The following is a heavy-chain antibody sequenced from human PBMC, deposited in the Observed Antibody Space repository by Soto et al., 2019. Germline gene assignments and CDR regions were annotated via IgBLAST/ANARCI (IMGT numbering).Heavy chain of an antibody. D-gene: IGHD1-1*01. V-gene: IGHV3-33*01. CDR2: IWYDGSNK. Sequence: QVQLVESGGGVVQPGRSLRLSCAASGFTFSSYGMHWVRQAPGKGLEWVAVIWYDGSNKYYADSVKGRFTISRDNSKNTLYLQMNSLRAEDTAVYYCARARGTPRIDWYFDLWGRDTLVTVSS. CDR3: ARARGTPRIDWYFDL. J-gene: IGHJ2*01. CDR1: GFTFSSYG.